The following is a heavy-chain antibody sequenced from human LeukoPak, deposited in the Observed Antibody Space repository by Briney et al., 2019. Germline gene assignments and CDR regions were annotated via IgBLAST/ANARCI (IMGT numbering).Heavy chain of an antibody. CDR3: ARTTWTRYYDILTGYPYYYYYMDV. CDR1: GFTFSSYA. V-gene: IGHV3-30*04. J-gene: IGHJ6*03. Sequence: GGSLRLSCAASGFTFSSYAMHWVRQAPGKGLEWVAVISYDGSNKYYADSVKGRFTISRDNAKNSLYLQMNSLRAEDTAVYYCARTTWTRYYDILTGYPYYYYYMDVWGKGTTVTISS. D-gene: IGHD3-9*01. CDR2: ISYDGSNK.